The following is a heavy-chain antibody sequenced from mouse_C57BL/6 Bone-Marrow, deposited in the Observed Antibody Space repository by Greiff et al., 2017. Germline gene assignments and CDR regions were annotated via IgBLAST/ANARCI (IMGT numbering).Heavy chain of an antibody. CDR2: ISDGGSYT. D-gene: IGHD2-2*01. CDR3: ARDRLRRGFYYFDY. Sequence: EVKLVESGGGLVKPGGSLKLSCAASGFTFSSYAMSWVRQTPEKRLEWVATISDGGSYTYYPDNVKGRFTISRNDAKNNLYLQMSHRKSEDTSMYYCARDRLRRGFYYFDYWGQGTTLTVSA. J-gene: IGHJ2*01. V-gene: IGHV5-4*01. CDR1: GFTFSSYA.